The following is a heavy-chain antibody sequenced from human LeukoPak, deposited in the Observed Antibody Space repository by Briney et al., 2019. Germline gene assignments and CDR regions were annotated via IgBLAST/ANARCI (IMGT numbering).Heavy chain of an antibody. V-gene: IGHV3-9*03. Sequence: GGSLRLSCAASGFTFDNYAMHWVRQAPGKGLEWVSGISWNSGSTGYVASVKGRFTISRDNAKNSLYLQMDSLRAEDMALYYCAKDVSLGFCSGGSCSAHVDYWGQGTLVTVSS. CDR1: GFTFDNYA. J-gene: IGHJ4*02. CDR2: ISWNSGST. CDR3: AKDVSLGFCSGGSCSAHVDY. D-gene: IGHD2-15*01.